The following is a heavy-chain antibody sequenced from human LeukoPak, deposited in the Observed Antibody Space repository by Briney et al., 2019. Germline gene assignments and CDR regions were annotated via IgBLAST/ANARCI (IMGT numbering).Heavy chain of an antibody. D-gene: IGHD6-13*01. J-gene: IGHJ5*02. V-gene: IGHV1-18*01. CDR1: GGTFSSYA. CDR3: ARKARRSWDHNWFDP. Sequence: ASVKVSCKASGGTFSSYAISWVRQAPGQGLEWMGSISAYNGNTNYAQKLQGRVTMTTDTSTSTAYMELRSLRSDDTAVYYCARKARRSWDHNWFDPWGQGTLVTVSS. CDR2: ISAYNGNT.